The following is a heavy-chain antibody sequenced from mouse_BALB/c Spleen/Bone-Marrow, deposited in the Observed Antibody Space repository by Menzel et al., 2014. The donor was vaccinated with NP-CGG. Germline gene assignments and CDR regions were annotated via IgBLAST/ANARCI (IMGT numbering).Heavy chain of an antibody. Sequence: EVQLVESGGGLVKPGGSLKLSCAASGFTLSTYVMSWVRQTPERRLEWVASISTSGSTYYPDSVRGRFTISRDNARNILYLQMTSLRSEDTATYYCARWDNHYAMDYWGQGTSVIVSS. D-gene: IGHD4-1*01. J-gene: IGHJ4*01. CDR3: ARWDNHYAMDY. V-gene: IGHV5-6-5*01. CDR1: GFTLSTYV. CDR2: ISTSGST.